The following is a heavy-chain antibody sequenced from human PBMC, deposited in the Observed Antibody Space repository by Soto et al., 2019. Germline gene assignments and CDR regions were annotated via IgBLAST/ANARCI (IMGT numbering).Heavy chain of an antibody. CDR1: GFTLSDHY. CDR2: SRDRANGYTT. J-gene: IGHJ4*02. V-gene: IGHV3-72*01. D-gene: IGHD2-21*01. CDR3: GRSSSASSHIAFDF. Sequence: EVQLVESGGDLVQPGGSLRLSCEASGFTLSDHYMDWVRHAPGKGLEWVGRSRDRANGYTTEYAASVKGRFTISRDDSRIALYLQMISLKTEDTAVYYCGRSSSASSHIAFDFWGQGTLLTVSS.